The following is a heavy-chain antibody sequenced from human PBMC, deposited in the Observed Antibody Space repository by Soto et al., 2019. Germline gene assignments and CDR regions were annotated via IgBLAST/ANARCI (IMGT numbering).Heavy chain of an antibody. V-gene: IGHV3-48*03. CDR2: ISSSGNTI. J-gene: IGHJ4*02. CDR3: ARASIDGICFEY. D-gene: IGHD2-15*01. Sequence: EVQLVESGGGLVQPGGSLRLSCAASGFTFSTYEMNWVRQAPGKGLEWISYISSSGNTIFHADSVKGRFTVSRDNAKKSVYLQMNSLRAEDTAIYYCARASIDGICFEYWGQGTLVTVSS. CDR1: GFTFSTYE.